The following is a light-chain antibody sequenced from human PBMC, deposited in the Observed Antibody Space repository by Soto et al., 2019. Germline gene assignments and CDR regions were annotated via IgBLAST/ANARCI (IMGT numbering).Light chain of an antibody. CDR3: QQRSNWPSIT. J-gene: IGKJ5*01. CDR2: DAS. CDR1: QSVSNY. Sequence: EIVLTQSPATLSLSPGERATLSCRASQSVSNYLAWYQQKPGQAPRLLIFDASTRATGIPARFSGSGSGTDFTLTISSLEPEDFAGYYCQQRSNWPSITFGQGTRLDIK. V-gene: IGKV3-11*01.